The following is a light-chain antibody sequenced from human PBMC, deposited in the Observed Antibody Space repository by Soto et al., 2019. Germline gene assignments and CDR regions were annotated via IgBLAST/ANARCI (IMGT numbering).Light chain of an antibody. V-gene: IGKV3-20*01. CDR1: QSVRSSY. CDR3: QDYGGSRT. Sequence: EILLTQSPGTLSLSPGERATLSCRASQSVRSSYLAWYQQKPGQAPRLLIYGASIRATGIPDRFSGSGSGKDFSLSISRLEPEDFAVYYCQDYGGSRTFGQGTKVDIK. J-gene: IGKJ1*01. CDR2: GAS.